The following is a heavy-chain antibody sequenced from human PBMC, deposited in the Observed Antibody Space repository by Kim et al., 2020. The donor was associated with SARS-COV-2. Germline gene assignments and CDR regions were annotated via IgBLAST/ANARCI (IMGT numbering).Heavy chain of an antibody. V-gene: IGHV1-69*13. D-gene: IGHD4-17*01. CDR1: GGTFSSYA. CDR3: ARNYGDYAPHDY. Sequence: SVKVSCKASGGTFSSYAISWVRQAPGQGLEWMGGIIPIFGTANYAQKFQGRVTITADESTSTAYMELSSLRSEDTAVYYCARNYGDYAPHDYWGQGTLVTVSS. J-gene: IGHJ4*02. CDR2: IIPIFGTA.